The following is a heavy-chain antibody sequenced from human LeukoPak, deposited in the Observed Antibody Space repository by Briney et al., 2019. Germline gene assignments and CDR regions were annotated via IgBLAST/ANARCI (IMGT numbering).Heavy chain of an antibody. CDR2: LRGSGRST. D-gene: IGHD1-7*01. CDR1: GFTFSSYA. Sequence: GGSLRLSCAASGFTFSSYAMRWVRHAPGKGLEWVSALRGSGRSTYYADSVKGRFTISRDNSKNTLYLQMNSLRAEDTAVYYCAKDESWITGTTGFDYWGQGTLVTVSS. CDR3: AKDESWITGTTGFDY. J-gene: IGHJ4*02. V-gene: IGHV3-23*01.